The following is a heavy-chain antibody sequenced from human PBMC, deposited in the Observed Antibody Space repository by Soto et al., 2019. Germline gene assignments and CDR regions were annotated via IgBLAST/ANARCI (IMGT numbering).Heavy chain of an antibody. CDR1: GFTFSSYS. J-gene: IGHJ4*02. CDR3: ARDDLYYYDSSGYPDY. CDR2: ISSSSSYI. Sequence: GGSLRLSCAASGFTFSSYSMNWVRQAPGKGLEWVSSISSSSSYIYYADSVKGRFTISRDNAKNSLYLQMNSVRAEDTAVYYCARDDLYYYDSSGYPDYWGQGTLVTVSS. D-gene: IGHD3-22*01. V-gene: IGHV3-21*01.